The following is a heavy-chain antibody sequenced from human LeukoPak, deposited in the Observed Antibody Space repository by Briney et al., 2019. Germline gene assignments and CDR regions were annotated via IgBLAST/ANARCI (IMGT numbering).Heavy chain of an antibody. J-gene: IGHJ4*02. D-gene: IGHD6-19*01. CDR1: GFTFSSYN. Sequence: GGSLRLSCAASGFTFSSYNMYWVRQAPGQGLEWVSSLSGGSDHIYYADPVMGRFTISRDNAKSSLYLQMNSLRAEDTAVYYCARIGSGWYWDYWGQGTLVTVSS. CDR3: ARIGSGWYWDY. V-gene: IGHV3-21*01. CDR2: LSGGSDHI.